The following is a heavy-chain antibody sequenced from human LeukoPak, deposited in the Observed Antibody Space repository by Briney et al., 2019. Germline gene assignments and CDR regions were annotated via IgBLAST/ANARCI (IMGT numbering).Heavy chain of an antibody. D-gene: IGHD6-6*01. J-gene: IGHJ4*02. CDR3: ATENSSGFDY. Sequence: PSETLSLTCTVSGYSISSGYYWGWIRQPPGKGLEWIGSIYHSGSTYYNPSLKSRVTISVDTSKNQFSLKLSSVTAADTAVYYCATENSSGFDYWGQGTLVTVSS. CDR2: IYHSGST. CDR1: GYSISSGYY. V-gene: IGHV4-38-2*02.